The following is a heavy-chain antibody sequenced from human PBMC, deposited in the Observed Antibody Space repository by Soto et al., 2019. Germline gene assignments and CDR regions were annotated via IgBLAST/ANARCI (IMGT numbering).Heavy chain of an antibody. V-gene: IGHV4-59*01. Sequence: TQYHRNNDADGSIGDVYSIWIRQAPGKGLEWIVFIFHSGNAKYNPSLKSRVTISVDTSKNQFSLSLDSVTAADTAVYFCARAHAPTLPFDSWGQGTLVPVSS. CDR1: DGSIGDVY. J-gene: IGHJ4*01. CDR3: ARAHAPTLPFDS. D-gene: IGHD2-15*01. CDR2: IFHSGNA.